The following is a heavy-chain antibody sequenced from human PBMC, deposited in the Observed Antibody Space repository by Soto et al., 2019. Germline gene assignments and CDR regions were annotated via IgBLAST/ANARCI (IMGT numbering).Heavy chain of an antibody. J-gene: IGHJ4*02. CDR3: ARGDGYSGYATRSTYYFDY. CDR1: GGSISSSSYY. CDR2: IYYSGST. Sequence: PSETLSLTCTVSGGSISSSSYYWGWIRQPPGKGLEWIGSIYYSGSTYYNPSLKSRVTISVDTSKNQFSLKLSSVTAADTAVYYCARGDGYSGYATRSTYYFDYWGQGTLVTVSS. D-gene: IGHD5-12*01. V-gene: IGHV4-39*01.